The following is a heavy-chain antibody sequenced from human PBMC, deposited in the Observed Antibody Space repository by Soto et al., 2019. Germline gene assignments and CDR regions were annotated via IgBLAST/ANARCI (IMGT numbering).Heavy chain of an antibody. V-gene: IGHV3-9*01. D-gene: IGHD6-13*01. CDR3: AKDGLSIAAAGSTFDY. CDR2: ISWNSGSI. J-gene: IGHJ4*02. Sequence: EVQLVESGGGLVQPGRSLRLSCAASGFTFDDYAMHWVRQAPGKGLEWVSGISWNSGSIGYADSVKGRFTISRDNAKNSLYLQMNSLRAEDTALYYCAKDGLSIAAAGSTFDYWGQGTLVTVSS. CDR1: GFTFDDYA.